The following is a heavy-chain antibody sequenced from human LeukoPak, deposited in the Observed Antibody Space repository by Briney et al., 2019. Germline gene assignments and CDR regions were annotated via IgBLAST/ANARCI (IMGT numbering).Heavy chain of an antibody. CDR3: ARGAAARPYYFDY. Sequence: SVKVSCKASGGTFSSYAISWVRQAPGQGLEWMGGIIPIFGTANYAQKSQGRVTITTDESTSTAYMELSSLRSEDTAVYYCARGAAARPYYFDYWGQGTLVTVSS. V-gene: IGHV1-69*05. CDR2: IIPIFGTA. J-gene: IGHJ4*02. CDR1: GGTFSSYA. D-gene: IGHD6-6*01.